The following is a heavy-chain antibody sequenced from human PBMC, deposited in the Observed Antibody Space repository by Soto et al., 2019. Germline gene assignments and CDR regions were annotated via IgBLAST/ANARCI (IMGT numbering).Heavy chain of an antibody. Sequence: ASVTVSCKASGYTFTSYGISWVRQAPGQGLEWMGWISASNGNTNYAQKLRGRVTMTTDTSTSTAYMELRSLRSDDTAVHYCARECYYDSSGYYFYYYYGMDVWGQGTTVTVSS. V-gene: IGHV1-18*01. J-gene: IGHJ6*02. CDR3: ARECYYDSSGYYFYYYYGMDV. CDR2: ISASNGNT. CDR1: GYTFTSYG. D-gene: IGHD3-22*01.